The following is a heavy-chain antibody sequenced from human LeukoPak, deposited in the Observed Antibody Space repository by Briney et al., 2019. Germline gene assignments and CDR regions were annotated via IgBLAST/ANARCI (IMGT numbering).Heavy chain of an antibody. J-gene: IGHJ4*02. CDR2: ISTSSNTK. CDR3: AKDQGYDSSGKLRFYFEY. V-gene: IGHV3-48*04. CDR1: GITLSSYS. D-gene: IGHD3-22*01. Sequence: PGGSLRLSCAASGITLSSYSMNWVRQAPGKGLEWISYISTSSNTKYYADSVKGRFTISRDNAKNSLYLQMNSLRAEDTAVYYCAKDQGYDSSGKLRFYFEYWGQGALVTVS.